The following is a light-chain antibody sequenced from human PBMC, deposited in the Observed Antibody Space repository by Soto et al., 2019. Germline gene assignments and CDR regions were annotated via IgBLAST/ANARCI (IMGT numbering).Light chain of an antibody. V-gene: IGKV1-39*01. CDR3: QQCYSSPSGLT. CDR1: QSISNY. J-gene: IGKJ4*01. Sequence: DIQMTQSPSSLSASVGDRVTITCRASQSISNYLNWYQQKPGKAPKLLIYATSSMQSGVPSRFSGSGYGTDFTLTISSLQPEDFATYYCQQCYSSPSGLTFGGGTKVDIK. CDR2: ATS.